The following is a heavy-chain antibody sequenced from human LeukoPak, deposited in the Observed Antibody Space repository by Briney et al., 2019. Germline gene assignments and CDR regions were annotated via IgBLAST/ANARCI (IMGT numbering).Heavy chain of an antibody. Sequence: GRSLRLSCAASGFTFSSYAMHWVRQAPGKGLEWVAVISYDGSNKYYADSVKGRFTISRDNSKNTLYLQMNSLRAEDTAVYYCARALDYFDYWGQGTLVTVSS. V-gene: IGHV3-30-3*01. J-gene: IGHJ4*02. CDR3: ARALDYFDY. CDR1: GFTFSSYA. CDR2: ISYDGSNK.